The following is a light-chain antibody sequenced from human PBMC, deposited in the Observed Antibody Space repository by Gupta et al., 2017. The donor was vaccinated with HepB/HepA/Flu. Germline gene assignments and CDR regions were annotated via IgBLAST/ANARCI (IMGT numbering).Light chain of an antibody. CDR3: QYYDSSNHVI. V-gene: IGLV6-57*03. J-gene: IGLJ2*01. CDR1: TGTIVSNY. CDR2: EDN. Sequence: NLMLTLPHSVSESPGKTVTISCALFTGTIVSNYVHWYRQRPGSAPSTVIYEDNQRPYGVPDRFSGSIDSSSSTASPTISGLKTEDEADYYCQYYDSSNHVIFGGGTKVTVL.